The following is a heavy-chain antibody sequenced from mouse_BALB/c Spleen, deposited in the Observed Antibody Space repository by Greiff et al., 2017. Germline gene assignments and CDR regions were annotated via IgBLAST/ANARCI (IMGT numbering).Heavy chain of an antibody. J-gene: IGHJ1*01. D-gene: IGHD2-2*01. Sequence: EVQRVESGGGLVQPGGSRKLSCAASGFTFSSFGMHWVRQAPEKGLEWVAYISSGSSTIYYADTVKGRFTISRDNPKNTLFLQMTSLRSEDTAMYDCARVGGYDWYFDVWGAGTTVTVSS. CDR1: GFTFSSFG. CDR3: ARVGGYDWYFDV. V-gene: IGHV5-17*02. CDR2: ISSGSSTI.